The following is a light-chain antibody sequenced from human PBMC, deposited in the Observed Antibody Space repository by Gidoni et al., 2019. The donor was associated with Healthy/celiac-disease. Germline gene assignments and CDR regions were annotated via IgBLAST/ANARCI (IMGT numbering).Light chain of an antibody. CDR1: QSVSSSY. J-gene: IGKJ3*01. V-gene: IGKV3-20*01. Sequence: TQSPGTLSLSPGERASVCCRASQSVSSSYLAWYQQKPGQAPRLLIYGASSRATGIPDRFSGSGSGTDFTLTISRLEPEDFAVYYCQQYGSSPFTFXPXTKVDIK. CDR3: QQYGSSPFT. CDR2: GAS.